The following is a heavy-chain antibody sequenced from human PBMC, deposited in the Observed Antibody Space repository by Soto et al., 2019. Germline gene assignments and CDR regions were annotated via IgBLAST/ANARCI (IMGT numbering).Heavy chain of an antibody. CDR3: AKAGGAAGTVDYFDY. CDR2: ISYEGSDK. Sequence: PGGSLRLSCEASGLTFSSSGMHWVRQAPGKGPEWVAVISYEGSDKYYADSVKGRFTISRDNSRNTLYLQMNSLRAEDTAVYYCAKAGGAAGTVDYFDYWGQGTLVTVSS. V-gene: IGHV3-30*18. J-gene: IGHJ4*02. D-gene: IGHD6-13*01. CDR1: GLTFSSSG.